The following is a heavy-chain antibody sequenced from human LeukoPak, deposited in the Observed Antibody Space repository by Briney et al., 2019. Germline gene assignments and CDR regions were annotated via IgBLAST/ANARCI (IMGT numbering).Heavy chain of an antibody. Sequence: SLHICRLGSGSTVTSYWSCEVRQVPGKGLGGVGIIYPGDSDTRYSPSFQGQVTISPHKSNRTCYLPSSTLKTSDTATYSRASFGSGSYYSSWDYWGQGTLVTVSS. V-gene: IGHV5-51*01. D-gene: IGHD3-10*01. CDR3: ASFGSGSYYSSWDY. CDR1: GSTVTSYW. CDR2: IYPGDSDT. J-gene: IGHJ4*02.